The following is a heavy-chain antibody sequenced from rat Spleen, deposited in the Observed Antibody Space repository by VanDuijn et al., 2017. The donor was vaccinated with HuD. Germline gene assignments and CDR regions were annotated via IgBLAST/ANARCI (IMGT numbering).Heavy chain of an antibody. CDR3: TRGTTGAY. J-gene: IGHJ2*01. Sequence: EVKLVESGGGLVQPGRSLKLSCAASGFNFNDHWMGWVRQAPTKGLEWVASINYDGGSTYYRDSVKGRFTISRDNAKSSLYLQMDSLRSEDTATYYCTRGTTGAYWGQGVMVTVSS. CDR1: GFNFNDHW. D-gene: IGHD1-4*01. CDR2: INYDGGST. V-gene: IGHV5-20*01.